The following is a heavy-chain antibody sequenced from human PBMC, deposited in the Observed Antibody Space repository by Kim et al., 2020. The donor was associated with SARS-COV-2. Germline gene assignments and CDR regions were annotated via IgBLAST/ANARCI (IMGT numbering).Heavy chain of an antibody. D-gene: IGHD6-25*01. V-gene: IGHV1-18*01. Sequence: ASVKVSCKASGYTFKIYGISWVRQAPGQGLEWMGWVTPDNGHTNYAQNLQDRVTMTTDTSTSTAYMDLRGLRSDDTAMYYCARLMTAGRTDAFDIWGQGT. CDR2: VTPDNGHT. J-gene: IGHJ3*02. CDR3: ARLMTAGRTDAFDI. CDR1: GYTFKIYG.